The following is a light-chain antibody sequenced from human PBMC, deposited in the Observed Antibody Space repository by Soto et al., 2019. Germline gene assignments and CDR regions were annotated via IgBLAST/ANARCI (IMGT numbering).Light chain of an antibody. CDR3: QQANSFPLT. J-gene: IGKJ4*01. V-gene: IGKV1-12*01. CDR2: AAS. Sequence: IQMTQSPSSLSASVGDRVTITCRASQGISTYLNWYQQKPGKAPKLLIYAASSLQSGVPSRFSGSGSGTDFTLTISSLQPEDFATYYCQQANSFPLTFGGGTKVDIK. CDR1: QGISTY.